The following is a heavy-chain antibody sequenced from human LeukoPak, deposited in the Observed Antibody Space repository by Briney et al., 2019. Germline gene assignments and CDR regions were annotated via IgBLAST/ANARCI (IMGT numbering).Heavy chain of an antibody. CDR2: IYSGGST. CDR3: ASQASRNYDATYYFAY. CDR1: GFTVSTNY. Sequence: HAGGSLRLSCAASGFTVSTNYISWVRQAPGKGLEWVSVIYSGGSTYYADSVKGRFTISRDNSKNTLYLQMKSLRAEDTAVYYCASQASRNYDATYYFAYCGQGTLVTVSS. J-gene: IGHJ4*02. D-gene: IGHD3-22*01. V-gene: IGHV3-53*01.